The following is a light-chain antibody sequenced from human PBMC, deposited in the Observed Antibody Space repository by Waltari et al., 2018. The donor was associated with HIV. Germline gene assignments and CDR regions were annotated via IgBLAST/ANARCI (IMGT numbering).Light chain of an antibody. CDR3: SSYTSSSLEI. J-gene: IGLJ2*01. V-gene: IGLV2-14*03. CDR2: EVT. CDR1: SSDVGGYNY. Sequence: QSALTQPASVSGSPGQSITISCTGTSSDVGGYNYVSWYQQHPGKAPKLMIYEVTNRPSWVSNRFSGSRSGNTASLTISGLQVEDEADYYCSSYTSSSLEIFGGGTKLTVL.